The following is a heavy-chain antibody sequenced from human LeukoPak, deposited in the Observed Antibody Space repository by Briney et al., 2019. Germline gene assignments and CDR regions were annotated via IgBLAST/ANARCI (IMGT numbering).Heavy chain of an antibody. CDR3: AKDIAASGLPRIFDF. J-gene: IGHJ4*02. Sequence: GGSLRLSCAASGFTFSSYSMNWVRQAPGKGLEWVSYISSSSSTIYYADSVKGRFTISRDNAKNTMYLQMNSLSGEDTAIYYCAKDIAASGLPRIFDFWGQGTLVTVSS. V-gene: IGHV3-48*01. CDR1: GFTFSSYS. D-gene: IGHD6-13*01. CDR2: ISSSSSTI.